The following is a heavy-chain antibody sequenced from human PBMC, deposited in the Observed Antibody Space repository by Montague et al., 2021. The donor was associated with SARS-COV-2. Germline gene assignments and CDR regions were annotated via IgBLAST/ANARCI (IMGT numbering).Heavy chain of an antibody. CDR3: ARGGRRDIVLVVYDQWYGLDV. J-gene: IGHJ6*02. Sequence: SETLSLTCTVSGDSISHYSRSRIRQPPGKGLEWSAYLYYSGSTNYNPSLKSRVPISVDTSKNQFSLQLSSVTAAYTAVYYCARGGRRDIVLVVYDQWYGLDVWGQGTTVTVSS. V-gene: IGHV4-59*01. CDR1: GDSISHYS. CDR2: LYYSGST. D-gene: IGHD2-8*02.